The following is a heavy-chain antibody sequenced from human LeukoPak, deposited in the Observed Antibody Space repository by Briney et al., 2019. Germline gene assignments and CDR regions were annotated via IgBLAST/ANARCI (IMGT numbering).Heavy chain of an antibody. CDR2: INHSGST. D-gene: IGHD3-10*01. CDR3: VRKGPYYHGSGSYYSNWFYP. Sequence: SETLSLTCAVYGGSFSGYYWSWISQPPGKGLECIGEINHSGSTNYNPSLKSRVAISVDTSKNEFSLKLSSVTAADTAVYYCVRKGPYYHGSGSYYSNWFYPWGQGTLVTVSS. CDR1: GGSFSGYY. V-gene: IGHV4-34*01. J-gene: IGHJ5*02.